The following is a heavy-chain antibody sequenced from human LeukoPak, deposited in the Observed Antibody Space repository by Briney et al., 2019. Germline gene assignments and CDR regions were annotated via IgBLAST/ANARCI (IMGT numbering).Heavy chain of an antibody. J-gene: IGHJ6*02. CDR1: GGTFSSYA. CDR3: ARDDWTAVTTNYYYGMDV. D-gene: IGHD4-17*01. V-gene: IGHV1-69*04. CDR2: IIPILGIA. Sequence: GASVKDSCKASGGTFSSYAISWVRQAPGQGLEWMGRIIPILGIANYAQKFQGRVTITADKSTSTAYMELSSLRSEDTAVHYCARDDWTAVTTNYYYGMDVWGQGTTVTVSS.